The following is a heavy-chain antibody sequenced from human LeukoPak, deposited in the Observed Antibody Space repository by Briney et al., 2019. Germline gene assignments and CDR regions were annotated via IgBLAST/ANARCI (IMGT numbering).Heavy chain of an antibody. CDR1: GYTFTSYY. CDR3: ARVGVSGLVITGWFDP. V-gene: IGHV1-46*01. J-gene: IGHJ5*02. CDR2: ISPSGGST. D-gene: IGHD3/OR15-3a*01. Sequence: GASVKVSRKASGYTFTSYYMHWVRQAPGQGLEWMGIISPSGGSTSYAQKFQGRVTMTRDTSTSTVYMELSCLRSEDTAVYYCARVGVSGLVITGWFDPWGQGTLVTVSS.